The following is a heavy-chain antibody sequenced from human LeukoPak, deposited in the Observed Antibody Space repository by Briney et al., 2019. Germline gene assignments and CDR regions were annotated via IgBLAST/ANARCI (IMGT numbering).Heavy chain of an antibody. D-gene: IGHD6-13*01. CDR2: IYSGGST. CDR3: AKCPRFSSSWYFDY. J-gene: IGHJ4*02. V-gene: IGHV3-53*01. CDR1: GFTVSSNY. Sequence: PGGSLRLSCAASGFTVSSNYMSWVRQAPGKGLEWVSVIYSGGSTYYADSVKGRFTISRDNSKNTLYLQMNSLRAEDTAVYYCAKCPRFSSSWYFDYWGQGTLVTVSS.